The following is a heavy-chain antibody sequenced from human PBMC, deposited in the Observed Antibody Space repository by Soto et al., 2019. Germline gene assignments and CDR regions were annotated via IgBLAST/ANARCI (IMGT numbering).Heavy chain of an antibody. D-gene: IGHD6-13*01. CDR1: GGSISSGGYY. V-gene: IGHV4-31*03. CDR2: IYYSGST. Sequence: SETLSLTCTVSGGSISSGGYYWSWIRQHPGKGLGGIGYIYYSGSTYYNPSLKSRVTISVDTSKNQFSLKLSSVTAADTAVYYCAREVIAAPNWFDPWGQGTLVTVSS. CDR3: AREVIAAPNWFDP. J-gene: IGHJ5*02.